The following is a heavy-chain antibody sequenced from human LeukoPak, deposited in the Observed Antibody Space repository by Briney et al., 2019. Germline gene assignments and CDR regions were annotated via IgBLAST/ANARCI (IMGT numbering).Heavy chain of an antibody. D-gene: IGHD5-18*01. CDR3: ATYFLGQLWFRNWFDP. J-gene: IGHJ5*02. CDR1: GYTLTELS. V-gene: IGHV1-24*01. Sequence: ASVKVSCKVSGYTLTELSMHWVRQAPGKGLEWMGGFDPEDGETIYAQKFQGRVTMTEDTSTDTAYMGLSSLRSEDTAVYYCATYFLGQLWFRNWFDPWGQGTLVTVSS. CDR2: FDPEDGET.